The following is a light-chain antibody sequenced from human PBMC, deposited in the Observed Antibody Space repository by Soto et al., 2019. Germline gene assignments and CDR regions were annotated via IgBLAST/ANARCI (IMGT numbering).Light chain of an antibody. CDR3: CSYAGSRTYV. V-gene: IGLV2-23*01. CDR1: SSDVGSYNL. CDR2: EGT. Sequence: QSALTQPASVSGSPGQSITISCTGTSSDVGSYNLVSWYQHHPGNAPKLIIYEGTKRPSGVSNRFSGSKSGNSASLTISGLQAEDEADYYCCSYAGSRTYVFGTGTKLTVL. J-gene: IGLJ1*01.